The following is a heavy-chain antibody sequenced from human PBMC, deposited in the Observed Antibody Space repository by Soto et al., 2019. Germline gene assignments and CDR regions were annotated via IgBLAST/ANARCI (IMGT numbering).Heavy chain of an antibody. J-gene: IGHJ4*03. CDR2: IYHTGST. CDR1: GGSISSSSW. D-gene: IGHD4-17*01. V-gene: IGHV4-4*02. CDR3: ARDGGHGDKGYALDL. Sequence: LSLTCAVSGGSISSSSWWNWVRQPPGKGLEWIGEIYHTGSTNYNPSLESRVTISVDKSKNQFSLNLNSVTAADTAVYYCARDGGHGDKGYALDLWGQGTLVTVSS.